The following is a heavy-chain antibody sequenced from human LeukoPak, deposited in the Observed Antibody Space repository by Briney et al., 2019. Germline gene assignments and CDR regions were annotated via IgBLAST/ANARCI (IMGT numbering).Heavy chain of an antibody. CDR1: GFTFSTYA. D-gene: IGHD3-10*01. J-gene: IGHJ4*02. CDR3: AKESGDSSSGSYWDY. CDR2: ISGSGGRT. Sequence: GGSLRLSCAASGFTFSTYAMSGVRQAPGKGLEWVSTISGSGGRTYHADAVKGRLTISRDNSKNSLYLQMNSLRAEDTAVYYCAKESGDSSSGSYWDYWGQGTLVTVSS. V-gene: IGHV3-23*01.